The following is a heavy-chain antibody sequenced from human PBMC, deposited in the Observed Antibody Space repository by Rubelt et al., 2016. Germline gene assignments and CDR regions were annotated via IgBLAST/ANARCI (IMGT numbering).Heavy chain of an antibody. Sequence: QVQLQESGPGLVKPSETLSLTCTVSGGSISSYYWSWIRQPPGKGLEWIGYIYYSGSTNYNPSLKSRVTISVDTSKSQFSLKLSSVTAADTAVYYCARVIYDILTGYGPFDYWGQGTLVTVSS. J-gene: IGHJ4*02. CDR1: GGSISSYY. D-gene: IGHD3-9*01. CDR2: IYYSGST. V-gene: IGHV4-59*01. CDR3: ARVIYDILTGYGPFDY.